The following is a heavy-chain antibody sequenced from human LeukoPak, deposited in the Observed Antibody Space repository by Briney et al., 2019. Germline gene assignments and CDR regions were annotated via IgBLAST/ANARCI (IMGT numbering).Heavy chain of an antibody. V-gene: IGHV1-69*04. J-gene: IGHJ4*02. D-gene: IGHD2-21*02. Sequence: SVKVSCKASGCTFSSYAISWVRQAPGQGLEWMGRIIPILGIANYAQKFQGRVTITADKSTSTAYMELSSLRSEDTAVYYCARVVVTAITYYFDYWGQGTLVTVSS. CDR3: ARVVVTAITYYFDY. CDR1: GCTFSSYA. CDR2: IIPILGIA.